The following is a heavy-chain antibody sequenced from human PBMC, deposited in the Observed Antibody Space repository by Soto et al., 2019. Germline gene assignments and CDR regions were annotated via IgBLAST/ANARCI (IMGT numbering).Heavy chain of an antibody. CDR1: GFIVRSNY. CDR3: ARNIVRIRGNYGMDV. Sequence: EVQLVESGGGLIQPGGSLRLSCAASGFIVRSNYMTWVRQAPGKGLEWVSVIYSSGNIFYPDSVKGRFTTSRDNSQNPFFLKIKSRRAKNTAVYYFARNIVRIRGNYGMDVWGQGTTVIVSS. V-gene: IGHV3-53*01. D-gene: IGHD3-10*01. CDR2: IYSSGNI. J-gene: IGHJ6*02.